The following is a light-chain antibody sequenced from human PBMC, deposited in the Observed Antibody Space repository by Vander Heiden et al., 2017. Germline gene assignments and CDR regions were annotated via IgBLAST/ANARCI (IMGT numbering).Light chain of an antibody. CDR3: AAWDDSLNGVV. CDR2: RNN. J-gene: IGLJ2*01. CDR1: SSNIGSNN. Sequence: SVLTQPPSAPVPPGQRVTISCSGSSSNIGSNNVNWYQQLPGTAPKLLIYRNNQRPSGVPDRFSGSKSGTSASLAISGLRSEDEADYYCAAWDDSLNGVVFGGGTKLTVL. V-gene: IGLV1-47*01.